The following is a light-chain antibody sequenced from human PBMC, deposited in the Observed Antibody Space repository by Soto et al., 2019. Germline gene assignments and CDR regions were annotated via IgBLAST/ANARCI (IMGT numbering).Light chain of an antibody. J-gene: IGKJ5*01. CDR3: QQYGSSPPIT. V-gene: IGKV3-20*01. CDR1: QSVSSTY. CDR2: GAS. Sequence: EIVLTQSPGTLSLSPGERATLSCRASQSVSSTYLAWYQQKPGQAPRLLIYGASTRATGIPDRFSGSGSGTDSTLTISRLERKDFAVYYCQQYGSSPPITFGQGTRLEIK.